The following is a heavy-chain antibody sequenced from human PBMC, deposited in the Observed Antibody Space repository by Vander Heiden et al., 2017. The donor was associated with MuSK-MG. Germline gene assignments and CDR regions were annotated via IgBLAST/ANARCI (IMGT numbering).Heavy chain of an antibody. V-gene: IGHV1-46*03. J-gene: IGHJ4*02. CDR2: INPSDGST. Sequence: QVQLVQSGAEVKKPGASVKVPCKASGYTFTSYYMHWGGQAPGQGLEWMGIINPSDGSTSYAQKFQGRVTMTRDTSTSTVYMELSSLRSEDTAVYYCARDRSPAGVATSYYFDYWGQGTLVTVSS. CDR1: GYTFTSYY. D-gene: IGHD5-12*01. CDR3: ARDRSPAGVATSYYFDY.